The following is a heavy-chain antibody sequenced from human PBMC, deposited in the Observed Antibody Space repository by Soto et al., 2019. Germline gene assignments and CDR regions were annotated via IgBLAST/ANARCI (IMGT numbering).Heavy chain of an antibody. CDR1: GGSISSGGYS. CDR3: SSVPDD. J-gene: IGHJ4*02. CDR2: IYHRWST. V-gene: IGHV4-30-2*01. Sequence: QLQLQESGSGLVKPSQTLSLTCAVSGGSISSGGYSWSWIRQPPGKGLEWIWYIYHRWSTHYNPTPKGRVTTSLDMSKNQFSLKLSAVSAADTAMYYCSSVPDDWGQGTLVTVSS.